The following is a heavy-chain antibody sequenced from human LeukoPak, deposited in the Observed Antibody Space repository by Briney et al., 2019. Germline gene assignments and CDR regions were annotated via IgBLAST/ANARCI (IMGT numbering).Heavy chain of an antibody. V-gene: IGHV1-18*01. D-gene: IGHD2-15*01. Sequence: ASVKVSCKASGYTFTSYGISWVRQAPGQGLEWMGWISAYNGNTNYAQKLQGRVTMTTDTSTSTAYMELRSLRSDDTAVYYCARDPIPEYCSGGSCYSGDDYWGQGTLVTVSS. CDR3: ARDPIPEYCSGGSCYSGDDY. CDR2: ISAYNGNT. J-gene: IGHJ4*02. CDR1: GYTFTSYG.